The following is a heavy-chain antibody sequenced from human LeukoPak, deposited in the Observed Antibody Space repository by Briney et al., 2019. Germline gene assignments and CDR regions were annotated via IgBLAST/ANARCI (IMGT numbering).Heavy chain of an antibody. CDR3: AKDGGWMDPSVLYWYFDL. Sequence: GGSLRLSCAASGFTFSSYAMSWVRQAPGKGLEWVSGISGSGDNTYYADSVKGRFTISRDNSKSTLYLQMNSLRAEDTAVYYCAKDGGWMDPSVLYWYFDLWGRGTLVTVSS. CDR2: ISGSGDNT. J-gene: IGHJ2*01. D-gene: IGHD3-16*01. CDR1: GFTFSSYA. V-gene: IGHV3-23*01.